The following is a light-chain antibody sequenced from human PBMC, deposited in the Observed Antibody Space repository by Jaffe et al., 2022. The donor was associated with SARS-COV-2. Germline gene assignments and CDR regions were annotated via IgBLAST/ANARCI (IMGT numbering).Light chain of an antibody. CDR1: SSDIGSGH. Sequence: QSVLTQPPSVSGTPGQRVTISCSGSSSDIGSGHVHWYQHVPGTAPKALIYRNNQRPSGVPDRFSGSKSGTSASLAISGLRSEDEADYYCAVWDDSLSGWVFGGGTKLTVL. V-gene: IGLV1-47*01. CDR2: RNN. CDR3: AVWDDSLSGWV. J-gene: IGLJ3*02.